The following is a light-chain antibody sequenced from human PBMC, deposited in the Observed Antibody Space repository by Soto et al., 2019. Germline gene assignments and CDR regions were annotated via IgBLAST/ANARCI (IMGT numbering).Light chain of an antibody. CDR1: QSVGSY. CDR3: QQRSNWIIT. V-gene: IGKV3-11*01. CDR2: DAS. Sequence: EIVWTQSPATLALSAGERATLSCRDSQSVGSYLDWYEQTPGKAPRLXIYDASHRETGIPALFSCSGAGTDFTRTISSLEPEDVAVYYCQQRSNWIITFGQGTRLEIK. J-gene: IGKJ5*01.